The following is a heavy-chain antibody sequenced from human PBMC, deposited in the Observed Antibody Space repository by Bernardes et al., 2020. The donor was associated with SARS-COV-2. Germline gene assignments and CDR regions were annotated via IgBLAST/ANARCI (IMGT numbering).Heavy chain of an antibody. V-gene: IGHV3-21*01. Sequence: GGSLRLSCAASGFTFSSYSMNWVRQAPGKGLEWVSSISSSSSYIYYADSVKGRFTISRDNAKNSLYLQMNSLRAEDTAVYYCARDKGIYYGSGGGGMDVWGQGTTVTVSS. CDR2: ISSSSSYI. J-gene: IGHJ6*02. CDR1: GFTFSSYS. D-gene: IGHD3-10*01. CDR3: ARDKGIYYGSGGGGMDV.